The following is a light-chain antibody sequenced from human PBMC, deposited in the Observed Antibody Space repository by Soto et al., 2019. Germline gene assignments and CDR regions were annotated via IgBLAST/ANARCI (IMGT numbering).Light chain of an antibody. V-gene: IGLV2-14*03. CDR1: RSDVGGYNY. Sequence: QSVLTQPASVSGSPGQSITISCTGTRSDVGGYNYVSWYQHRPGKAPTLMIYNVSYRPSGVSYRFSASKSGNTASLTISGLQSEDEADYYCSSYTGSGTHVFGTGTKVTVL. CDR2: NVS. CDR3: SSYTGSGTHV. J-gene: IGLJ1*01.